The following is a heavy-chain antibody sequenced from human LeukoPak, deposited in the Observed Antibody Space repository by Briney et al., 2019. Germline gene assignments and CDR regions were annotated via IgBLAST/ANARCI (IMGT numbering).Heavy chain of an antibody. D-gene: IGHD6-13*01. J-gene: IGHJ4*02. CDR3: AKDTNYSSRKQGGYYFDY. V-gene: IGHV3-23*01. Sequence: GGSLRLSRAASGFTFSSYAMSWVRQAPGKGLEWVSAISGSGGSTYYADSVKGRFTISRDNSKNTLYLQMNSLRAEDTAVYYCAKDTNYSSRKQGGYYFDYWGQGTLVTVSS. CDR1: GFTFSSYA. CDR2: ISGSGGST.